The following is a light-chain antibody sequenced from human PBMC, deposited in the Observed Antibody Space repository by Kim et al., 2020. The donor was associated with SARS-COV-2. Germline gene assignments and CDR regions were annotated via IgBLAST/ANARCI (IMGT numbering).Light chain of an antibody. Sequence: GKTGTISCPRSSGSIASNYVQWYQQRPGRAPTTVIYEDNQRPSGVPDRFSGSIDSSSNSASLTISGLKTEDEADYYCQSYDSSNWVFGGGTQLTVL. CDR3: QSYDSSNWV. CDR2: EDN. J-gene: IGLJ3*02. CDR1: SGSIASNY. V-gene: IGLV6-57*03.